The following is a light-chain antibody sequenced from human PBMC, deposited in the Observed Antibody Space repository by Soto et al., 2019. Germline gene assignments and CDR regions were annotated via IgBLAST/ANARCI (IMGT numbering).Light chain of an antibody. Sequence: DIQMTQSPSSLSASIGDSVTITCRASRSIGTHLNWYQQKSGKAPKLLIYGAFTLQSGVSSRFSGSGSGTDFTLTISSLQPEDFATYYCQQSYNCPRFTFGPGTKVDI. CDR1: RSIGTH. V-gene: IGKV1-39*01. J-gene: IGKJ3*01. CDR2: GAF. CDR3: QQSYNCPRFT.